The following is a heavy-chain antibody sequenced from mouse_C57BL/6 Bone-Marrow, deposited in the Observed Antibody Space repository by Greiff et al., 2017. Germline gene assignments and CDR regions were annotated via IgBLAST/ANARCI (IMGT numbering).Heavy chain of an antibody. Sequence: QVQLQQPGAELVRPGTSVKLSCKASGYTFTSYWMHWVKQRPGQGLEWIGVIDPSDSYTNYNQKFKGKATLTVDTSSSTAYMQLSSLTSEDSAVYYCARGGITPWGQGTSVTVSS. CDR3: ARGGITP. D-gene: IGHD1-1*01. CDR2: IDPSDSYT. J-gene: IGHJ4*01. V-gene: IGHV1-59*01. CDR1: GYTFTSYW.